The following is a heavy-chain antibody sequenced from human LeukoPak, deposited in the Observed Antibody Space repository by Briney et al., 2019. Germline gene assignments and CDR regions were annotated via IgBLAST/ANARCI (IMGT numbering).Heavy chain of an antibody. D-gene: IGHD3-22*01. CDR3: ARDQYYDSKGWFDP. Sequence: ASVKVSCKASGYTFTSYGISWVRQAPGQGLEWMGWISAYNGNTNYAQNLQGRVTMTTDTSTSTAYMDLRSLRSDDTAVYYCARDQYYDSKGWFDPWGQGTLVTVSS. J-gene: IGHJ5*02. CDR2: ISAYNGNT. V-gene: IGHV1-18*01. CDR1: GYTFTSYG.